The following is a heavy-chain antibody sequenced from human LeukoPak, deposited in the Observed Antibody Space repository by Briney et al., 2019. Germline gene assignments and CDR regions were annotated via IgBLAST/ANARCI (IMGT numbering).Heavy chain of an antibody. CDR1: GYALIQLS. D-gene: IGHD3-3*02. CDR3: AGDVLVSGGSYYHGY. V-gene: IGHV1-24*01. J-gene: IGHJ4*02. Sequence: ASVKVSCKVSGYALIQLSMHWVRQAPGKGCEWMAGIDPKDGETIYAQIFQGRVTMTDDTSTDTAYMELSGLTSEDTALYYCAGDVLVSGGSYYHGYWGQGTLVTVSS. CDR2: IDPKDGET.